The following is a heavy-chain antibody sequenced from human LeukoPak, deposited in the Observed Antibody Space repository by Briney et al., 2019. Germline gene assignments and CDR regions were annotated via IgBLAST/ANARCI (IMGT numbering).Heavy chain of an antibody. J-gene: IGHJ3*02. CDR3: ARQSSGWYGDAFDI. CDR1: GFTFSSYS. V-gene: IGHV3-21*04. CDR2: ISSSSSYI. D-gene: IGHD6-19*01. Sequence: GGSLRLSCAAFGFTFSSYSMNWVRQAPGKGLEWVSSISSSSSYIYYADSVKGRFTISRDNAKNSLYLQMNSLRAEDTALYYCARQSSGWYGDAFDIWGQGTMVTVSS.